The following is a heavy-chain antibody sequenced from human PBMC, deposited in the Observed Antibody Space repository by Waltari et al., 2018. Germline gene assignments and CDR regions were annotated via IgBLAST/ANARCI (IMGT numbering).Heavy chain of an antibody. CDR1: GGSFSGYY. J-gene: IGHJ4*02. Sequence: QVQLQQWGAGLLKPSETLSLTCAVYGGSFSGYYWSWIRQPPGKGLEWIGEIKHSGSTNYNPSLRSRVTISVDTSKNQFSLKLSSVTAADTAVYYCASLVDTAMGLSYWGQGTLVTVSS. CDR2: IKHSGST. CDR3: ASLVDTAMGLSY. V-gene: IGHV4-34*01. D-gene: IGHD5-18*01.